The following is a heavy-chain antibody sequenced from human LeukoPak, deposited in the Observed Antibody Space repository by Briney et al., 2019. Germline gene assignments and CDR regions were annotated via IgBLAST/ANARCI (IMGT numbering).Heavy chain of an antibody. CDR2: ISGDGGST. J-gene: IGHJ4*02. Sequence: QPGGSLRLSCAASGFTFDDYAMHWVRQAPGKGLEWVSLISGDGGSTYNADSVKGRFTISRDNSKNSLYLQMNSLRTEDTALYYCAKDPPPYSSGWSGYFDCWGQGTLVTVSS. D-gene: IGHD6-19*01. CDR3: AKDPPPYSSGWSGYFDC. CDR1: GFTFDDYA. V-gene: IGHV3-43*02.